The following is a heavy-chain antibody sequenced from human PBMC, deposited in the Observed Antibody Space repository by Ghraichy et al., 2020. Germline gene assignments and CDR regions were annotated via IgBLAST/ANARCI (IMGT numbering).Heavy chain of an antibody. CDR3: AREVGYSYAEGFDY. D-gene: IGHD5-18*01. CDR1: GGSISSGSYY. V-gene: IGHV4-61*02. CDR2: IYTSGST. Sequence: SETLSLTCTVSGGSISSGSYYWSWIQQPAGKGLEWIGRIYTSGSTNYNPSLKSRVTISVDTSKNQFSLKLSSVTTADTAVYYCAREVGYSYAEGFDYWGQGTLVTVSS. J-gene: IGHJ4*02.